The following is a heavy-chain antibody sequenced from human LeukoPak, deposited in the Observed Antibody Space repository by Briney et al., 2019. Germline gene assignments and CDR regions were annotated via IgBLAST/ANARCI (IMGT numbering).Heavy chain of an antibody. Sequence: SETLSPTCTVSGGSISSYYWSWIRQAPGKGLEWIGNIYYSGSTNYNPSLKSRVTVSVNTSKNQFSLKLSSVTAADTAVYYCARHGTLGSTTYPLDYWGQGTLVTVSS. CDR2: IYYSGST. CDR3: ARHGTLGSTTYPLDY. D-gene: IGHD1-26*01. V-gene: IGHV4-59*08. J-gene: IGHJ4*02. CDR1: GGSISSYY.